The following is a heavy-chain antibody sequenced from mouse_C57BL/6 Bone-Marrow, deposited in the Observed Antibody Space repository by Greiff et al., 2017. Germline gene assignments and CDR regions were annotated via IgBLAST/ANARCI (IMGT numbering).Heavy chain of an antibody. V-gene: IGHV5-6*01. CDR2: ISSGGSYT. CDR1: GFTFSSYG. J-gene: IGHJ3*01. D-gene: IGHD2-3*01. CDR3: ARWGLLLFAY. Sequence: EVKLMESGGDLVKPGGSLKLSCAASGFTFSSYGMSWVRQTPDKRLEWVATISSGGSYTYYPDSVKGRFTISRDNAKNTLYLQMSSLKSEDTAMYYCARWGLLLFAYWGQGTLVTVSA.